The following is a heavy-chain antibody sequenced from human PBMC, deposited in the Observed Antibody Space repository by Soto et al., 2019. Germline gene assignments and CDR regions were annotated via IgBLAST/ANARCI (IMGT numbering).Heavy chain of an antibody. CDR1: GGSFRGYY. J-gene: IGHJ3*02. D-gene: IGHD6-19*01. CDR2: INHSGST. Sequence: PSETLSLTCAVYGGSFRGYYWSWSRQPPGKGLEWIGEINHSGSTNYNPSLKSRVTISVDTSKNQFSLKLSSVTAADTAVYYCAREGTIAVDAFDRWGQGTMATVAS. CDR3: AREGTIAVDAFDR. V-gene: IGHV4-34*01.